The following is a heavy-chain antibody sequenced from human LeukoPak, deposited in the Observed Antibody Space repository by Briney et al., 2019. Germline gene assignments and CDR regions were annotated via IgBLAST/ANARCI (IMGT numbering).Heavy chain of an antibody. CDR1: GGSIRSSYYY. D-gene: IGHD3-22*01. CDR3: AGGSGYAQYFQH. CDR2: IYDSGST. Sequence: SETLSLTCTVSGGSIRSSYYYGGWIRQPPGKGLEWIGSIYDSGSTYYNPSLKSRVTISVDTSKSQFSLKLSSVTAADTAVYYCAGGSGYAQYFQHWGQGTLVTVSS. J-gene: IGHJ1*01. V-gene: IGHV4-39*07.